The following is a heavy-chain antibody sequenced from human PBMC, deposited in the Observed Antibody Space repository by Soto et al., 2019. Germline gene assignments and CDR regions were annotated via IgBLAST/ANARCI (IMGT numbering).Heavy chain of an antibody. D-gene: IGHD3-10*01. CDR1: GFTFSSYD. CDR2: ISGSGGST. Sequence: EVQLLESGGGLVQPGGSLRLSCAASGFTFSSYDMTWVRQAPGKGLEWVSAISGSGGSTNYGDSVKGRCFISRDNSKNTLFIQMNSLGVEYTAVYYFAIRGLSKSEVRGYFDYWGRGTLVTVSS. V-gene: IGHV3-23*01. J-gene: IGHJ4*02. CDR3: AIRGLSKSEVRGYFDY.